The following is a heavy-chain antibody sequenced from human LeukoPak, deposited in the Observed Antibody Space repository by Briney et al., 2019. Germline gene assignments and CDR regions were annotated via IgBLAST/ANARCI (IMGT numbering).Heavy chain of an antibody. CDR1: GYSFTSYW. Sequence: GESLKISCKGSGYSFTSYWIGWVRQMPGKGLEWMGIIYPGDSDTRYSPSFQGQVTISADKSISTAYLQWSSLKASDTAMYYCARDQAVAGRGYYYYGMDAWGQGTTVTVSS. D-gene: IGHD6-19*01. CDR2: IYPGDSDT. CDR3: ARDQAVAGRGYYYYGMDA. V-gene: IGHV5-51*01. J-gene: IGHJ6*02.